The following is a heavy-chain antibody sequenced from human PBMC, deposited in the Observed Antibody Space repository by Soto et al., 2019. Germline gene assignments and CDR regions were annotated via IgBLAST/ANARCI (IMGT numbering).Heavy chain of an antibody. J-gene: IGHJ3*02. V-gene: IGHV3-7*03. D-gene: IGHD2-2*01. CDR1: GFTLGSYW. CDR3: AHTVIVVVPAALNAFDT. Sequence: GGSLRLSCAASGFTLGSYWMSWVRQAPGMGPEWVANIQEDGSVKYYVDPVEGRFTISKDTSKNQVVLTMTNMDPVDTATYYCAHTVIVVVPAALNAFDTWGQGTMVTVSS. CDR2: IQEDGSVK.